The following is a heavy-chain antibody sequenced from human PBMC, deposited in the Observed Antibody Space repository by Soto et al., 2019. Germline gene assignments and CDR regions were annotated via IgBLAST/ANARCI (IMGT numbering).Heavy chain of an antibody. Sequence: EVQLVESGGGLVQPGGSLRLSCAASGFTVSSYWMHWVRQAPGKGLVWVSRINSDGSSTSYADSVKGRFTISRDNAKNTLYLQMNSLRAEDTAVYYCASLQNSREYYYYGMDVWGQGTTVTVSS. J-gene: IGHJ6*02. CDR1: GFTVSSYW. CDR2: INSDGSST. CDR3: ASLQNSREYYYYGMDV. D-gene: IGHD4-4*01. V-gene: IGHV3-74*01.